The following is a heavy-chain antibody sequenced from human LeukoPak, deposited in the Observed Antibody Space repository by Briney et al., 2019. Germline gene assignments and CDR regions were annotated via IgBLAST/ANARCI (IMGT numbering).Heavy chain of an antibody. CDR1: GFTFSSYA. Sequence: GRSLRLSCAASGFTFSSYAMHWVRQAPGKGLEWVAVISYDGSNRYCADSVKGRFTISRDNSMNTLYLQMNSLRPEDTAVYYCARDNNKWELHSSAYWGQGTLVTVSS. CDR3: ARDNNKWELHSSAY. D-gene: IGHD1-26*01. V-gene: IGHV3-30*04. CDR2: ISYDGSNR. J-gene: IGHJ4*02.